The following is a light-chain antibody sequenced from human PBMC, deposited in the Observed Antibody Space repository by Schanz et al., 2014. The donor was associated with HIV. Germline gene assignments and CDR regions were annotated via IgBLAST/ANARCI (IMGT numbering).Light chain of an antibody. CDR3: QQYKDWPPVT. J-gene: IGKJ2*01. CDR1: QSLTTNY. V-gene: IGKV3-20*01. CDR2: GAS. Sequence: ETVLTQSPGSLSLSPGDRATLSCRASQSLTTNYLAWYQQKLGQAPRLLIYGASSRATGIPDRFSGSGSGTEFTLTISSLQSEDFAVYYCQQYKDWPPVTFGQGTKLEIK.